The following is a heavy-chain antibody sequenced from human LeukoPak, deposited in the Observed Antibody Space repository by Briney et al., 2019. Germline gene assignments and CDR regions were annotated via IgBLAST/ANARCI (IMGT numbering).Heavy chain of an antibody. CDR1: GFTFSSYS. J-gene: IGHJ4*02. CDR2: ISSSSSYT. Sequence: GGSLRLSCAASGFTFSSYSMNWVRQAPGKGLEWVSSISSSSSYTYYADSVKGRFTISRDNAKTSLYLQMNSLRAEDTAVYYCAREYDYVWGSYRSYYFDYWGQGTLVTVSS. CDR3: AREYDYVWGSYRSYYFDY. V-gene: IGHV3-21*01. D-gene: IGHD3-16*02.